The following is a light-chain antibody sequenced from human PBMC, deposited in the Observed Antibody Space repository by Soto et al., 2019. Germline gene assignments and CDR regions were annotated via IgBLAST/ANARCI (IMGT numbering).Light chain of an antibody. CDR3: QQYGSSPLFT. CDR2: GTS. Sequence: EMVLTHSPGTLSLSPGERATLSCRASQSVSSSYLAWYQQKPGQAPRLLIYGTSSRATGIPDRFSGSGSGTDFILTISRLEPEDFAVYYCQQYGSSPLFTFGPGTKVDVK. V-gene: IGKV3-20*01. J-gene: IGKJ3*01. CDR1: QSVSSSY.